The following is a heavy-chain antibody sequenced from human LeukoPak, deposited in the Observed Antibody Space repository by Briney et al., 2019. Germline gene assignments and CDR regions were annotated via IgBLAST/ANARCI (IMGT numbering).Heavy chain of an antibody. CDR3: ASTYCSSTSCPLPGFDY. V-gene: IGHV7-4-1*02. CDR2: INTNTGNP. J-gene: IGHJ4*02. CDR1: GYTFTSYA. Sequence: ASVKVSCKASGYTFTSYAMNWVRQAPGQGLEWMGWINTNTGNPTYAQGFTGRFVFSLDTSVSTAYLQISSLKAEDTAVYYCASTYCSSTSCPLPGFDYWGQGTLVTVSS. D-gene: IGHD2-2*01.